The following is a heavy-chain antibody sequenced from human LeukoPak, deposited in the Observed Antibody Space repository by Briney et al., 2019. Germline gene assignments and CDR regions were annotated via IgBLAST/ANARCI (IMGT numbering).Heavy chain of an antibody. CDR3: ARRGRYYDVWSGYPAAIDY. Sequence: PSETLSLTCAVYGGSFSGYYWSWIRQPPGKGLEWIGEINHSGSTNYNPSLKSRVTISVDTSKNQFSPKLSSVTAADTAVCYCARRGRYYDVWSGYPAAIDYWGQGTLVTVSS. V-gene: IGHV4-34*01. CDR1: GGSFSGYY. CDR2: INHSGST. J-gene: IGHJ4*02. D-gene: IGHD3-3*01.